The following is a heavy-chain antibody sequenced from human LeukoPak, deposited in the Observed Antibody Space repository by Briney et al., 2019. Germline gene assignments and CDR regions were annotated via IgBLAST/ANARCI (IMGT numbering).Heavy chain of an antibody. Sequence: GASVKVSCKASGGTFSSYAISWVRQAPGQGLEWMGGIIPIFGTANYAQKFQGRVTITADKSTSTAYMELSSLRSEDTAVYYCARGTYYYGAGSYYGVGYWGQGTLVTVSS. D-gene: IGHD3-10*01. CDR1: GGTFSSYA. V-gene: IGHV1-69*06. CDR3: ARGTYYYGAGSYYGVGY. CDR2: IIPIFGTA. J-gene: IGHJ4*02.